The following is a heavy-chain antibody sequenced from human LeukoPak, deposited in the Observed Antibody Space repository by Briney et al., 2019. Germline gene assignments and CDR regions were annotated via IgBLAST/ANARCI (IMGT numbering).Heavy chain of an antibody. D-gene: IGHD3-22*01. Sequence: GGSLRLSCAASGFTFSSYGMHWVRQAPSKGLEWVAFIRYDGSNKYYADSVKGRFTISRDNSKNTLYLQMNSLRAEDTAVYYCAKVKYDSQRGAFDIWGQGTMVTVSS. CDR2: IRYDGSNK. J-gene: IGHJ3*02. CDR1: GFTFSSYG. CDR3: AKVKYDSQRGAFDI. V-gene: IGHV3-30*02.